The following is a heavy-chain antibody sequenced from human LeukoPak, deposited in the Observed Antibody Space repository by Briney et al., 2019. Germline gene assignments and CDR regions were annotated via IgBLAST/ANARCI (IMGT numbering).Heavy chain of an antibody. CDR3: ARRNSDYVFDY. CDR2: IYPGDSDT. Sequence: PGESLKISCKGSGYSFTSYWIGWVRQMPGKGLEWMGIIYPGDSDTRYNPSFQGHVTMSADKSISTAYLQWSNLKASDTAIYYCARRNSDYVFDYWGQGTLVTVSS. CDR1: GYSFTSYW. J-gene: IGHJ4*02. D-gene: IGHD5-12*01. V-gene: IGHV5-51*01.